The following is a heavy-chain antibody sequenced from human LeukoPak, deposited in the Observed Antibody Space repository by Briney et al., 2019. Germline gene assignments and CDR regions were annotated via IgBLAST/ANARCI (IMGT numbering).Heavy chain of an antibody. D-gene: IGHD3-22*01. V-gene: IGHV3-33*01. CDR3: ARDILYYDSSGYYAPFDY. J-gene: IGHJ4*02. Sequence: GGPLRLSCAASGFTFSSYGMHWVRQAPGKGLEWVAVIWYDGSNKYYADSVKGRFTISRDNSKNTLYLQMSSLRAEDTAVYYCARDILYYDSSGYYAPFDYWGQGTLVTVSS. CDR2: IWYDGSNK. CDR1: GFTFSSYG.